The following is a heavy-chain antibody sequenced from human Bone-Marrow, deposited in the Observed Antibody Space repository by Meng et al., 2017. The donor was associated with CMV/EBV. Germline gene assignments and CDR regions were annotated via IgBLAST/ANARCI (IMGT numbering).Heavy chain of an antibody. Sequence: ASVKGSCKASGYTFSYYDIIWVRQASGQGLEWVGWMNPNRGNTAYAQKFQGRVTMTRDTSTSIAYMELSSLRSGDTAVYYCARGQVQCSTINCHDYRFSGMDVWGQGTTVTVSS. CDR2: MNPNRGNT. D-gene: IGHD2/OR15-2a*01. V-gene: IGHV1-8*01. CDR1: GYTFSYYD. CDR3: ARGQVQCSTINCHDYRFSGMDV. J-gene: IGHJ6*02.